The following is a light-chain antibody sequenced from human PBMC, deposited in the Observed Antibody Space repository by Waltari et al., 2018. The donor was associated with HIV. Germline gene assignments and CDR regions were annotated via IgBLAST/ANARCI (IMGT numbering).Light chain of an antibody. CDR3: LLSYSGGLPV. V-gene: IGLV7-46*01. CDR2: DTA. Sequence: AVVTQEPSPTPSPGGTVTPTCGSSTGLSTSGHYPNWFQQQPGQAPRTLIYDTAYHHSWTPARFSGCLPRGKAALTLSGALPEDQADYSCLLSYSGGLPVFGGGTMLTVL. J-gene: IGLJ2*01. CDR1: TGLSTSGHY.